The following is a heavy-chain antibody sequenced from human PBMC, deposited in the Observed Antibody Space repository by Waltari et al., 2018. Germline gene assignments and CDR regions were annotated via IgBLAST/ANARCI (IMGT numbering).Heavy chain of an antibody. CDR2: IYSIAST. CDR1: GDSIPSGSYY. Sequence: QVHLQESGPGLVQPSQTLSLTCTISGDSIPSGSYYWIWIRQHPGKGLEWIGYIYSIASTYYNPSLKSRVTISVDTSKNQFSLRLTSVTPADTAVYYCARVRRPAGAVTFYIDYWGQGTLVTVSS. J-gene: IGHJ4*02. D-gene: IGHD1-1*01. V-gene: IGHV4-31*03. CDR3: ARVRRPAGAVTFYIDY.